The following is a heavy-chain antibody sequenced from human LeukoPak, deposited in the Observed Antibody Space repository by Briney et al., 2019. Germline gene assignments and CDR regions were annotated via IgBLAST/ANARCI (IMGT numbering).Heavy chain of an antibody. CDR3: AEDRGYFRYCSSTSCFKADDY. V-gene: IGHV3-30*02. D-gene: IGHD2-2*01. J-gene: IGHJ4*02. CDR1: EFTFSSYA. Sequence: GGSLRLSCAASEFTFSSYAMHWVRQAPDKGLEWVAFIRYDGINTYYADSVKGRFTISRDNSKNTLYLQMNSLRAEDTAVYYCAEDRGYFRYCSSTSCFKADDYWGQGTLVTVSS. CDR2: IRYDGINT.